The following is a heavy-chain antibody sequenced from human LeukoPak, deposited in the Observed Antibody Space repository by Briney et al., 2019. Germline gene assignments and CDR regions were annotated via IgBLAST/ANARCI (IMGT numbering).Heavy chain of an antibody. CDR2: IGPTGSYR. D-gene: IGHD1-14*01. CDR1: GLTFSTSG. Sequence: GGSLRLSCTASGLTFSTSGFNWVRQAPGKGLEWVASIGPTGSYRYHADSIKGRFTISRDNANNILYLQMNSLRAEDTAVYYCATETNGRHYDYWGQGTLLTVSS. J-gene: IGHJ4*02. V-gene: IGHV3-21*06. CDR3: ATETNGRHYDY.